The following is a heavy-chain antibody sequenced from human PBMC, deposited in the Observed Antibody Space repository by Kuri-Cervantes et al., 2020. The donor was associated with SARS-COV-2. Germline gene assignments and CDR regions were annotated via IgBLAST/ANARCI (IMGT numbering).Heavy chain of an antibody. J-gene: IGHJ4*02. Sequence: GGSLRLSCKGSGYSFTSYWIGWVRQMPGKGLEWMGIIYPGDPDTRYSASFQGQVTISADKSISTAYLQWSSLKAADTAMYYCARSEVGATTYLDFWGQGTLVTVSS. CDR2: IYPGDPDT. D-gene: IGHD1-26*01. CDR1: GYSFTSYW. CDR3: ARSEVGATTYLDF. V-gene: IGHV5-51*01.